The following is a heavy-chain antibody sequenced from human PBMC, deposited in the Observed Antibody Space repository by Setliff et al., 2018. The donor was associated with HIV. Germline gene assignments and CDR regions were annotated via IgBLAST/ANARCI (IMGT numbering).Heavy chain of an antibody. CDR2: IYTSGST. CDR1: GGSINSGSYY. J-gene: IGHJ3*02. CDR3: ARASVGATGLYAFDI. V-gene: IGHV4-61*09. Sequence: SETLSLTCTVSGGSINSGSYYWSWIRQPAGKGLEWIGHIYTSGSTNYNPSLKSRVTKSVDTSKTQFSLRLNSLTATDTALYYCARASVGATGLYAFDIWGQGTAVTVSS. D-gene: IGHD1-26*01.